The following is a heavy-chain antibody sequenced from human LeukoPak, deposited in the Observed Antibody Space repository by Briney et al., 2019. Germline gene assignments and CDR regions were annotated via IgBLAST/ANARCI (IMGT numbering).Heavy chain of an antibody. CDR1: GYTFSNYG. CDR3: ARHSGSGWQALGY. V-gene: IGHV1-18*04. CDR2: TSYNGNT. D-gene: IGHD6-19*01. J-gene: IGHJ4*02. Sequence: SVTVSCKASGYTFSNYGISWVRQAPGLGLEWMGWTSYNGNTNYAQKFQDRVTMTTDTSTTTAYMELRSLESDDTAVYYCARHSGSGWQALGYWGQGTLVTVSS.